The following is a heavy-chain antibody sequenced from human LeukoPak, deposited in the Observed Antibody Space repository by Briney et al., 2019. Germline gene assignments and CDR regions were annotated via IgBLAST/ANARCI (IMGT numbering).Heavy chain of an antibody. CDR3: AKSPIAARQIDY. CDR1: GFTFGTYA. D-gene: IGHD6-6*01. J-gene: IGHJ4*02. CDR2: ITGTGVTT. V-gene: IGHV3-23*01. Sequence: GGSLRLSCAASGFTFGTYAMTWVRQAPGKGLEWVSSITGTGVTTHYADSVKGRFTISRDNSKNTVYLQMNSLRVEDTAVYYCAKSPIAARQIDYWGQGTLVTVSS.